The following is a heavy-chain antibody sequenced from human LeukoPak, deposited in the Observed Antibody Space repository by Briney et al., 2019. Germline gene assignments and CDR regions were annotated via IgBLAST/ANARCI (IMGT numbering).Heavy chain of an antibody. V-gene: IGHV3-23*01. D-gene: IGHD2-15*01. CDR1: GITFSSYA. J-gene: IGHJ4*02. CDR2: ISGSGGST. CDR3: ARDEGWRGLY. Sequence: GGSLRLSCAASGITFSSYAMSWVRQAPGKGLEWVSAISGSGGSTYYADSVKGRFTISRDNAKDSLYLQMNSLRAEDTAVYYCARDEGWRGLYWGQGTLATVSS.